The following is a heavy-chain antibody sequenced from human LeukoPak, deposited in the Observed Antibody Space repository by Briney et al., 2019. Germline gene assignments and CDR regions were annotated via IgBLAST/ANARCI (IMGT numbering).Heavy chain of an antibody. V-gene: IGHV3-9*01. D-gene: IGHD6-6*01. CDR1: GFTFDDYA. Sequence: GGSLRLSCAASGFTFDDYAMHWVRQAPGKGLEWVSGISWNSGSIGYADSVKGRFTISRDNAKNSLYLQMNSLRAEDTALYYCAKDIHYSSSIYCFDYWGQGTLVTVSS. J-gene: IGHJ4*02. CDR3: AKDIHYSSSIYCFDY. CDR2: ISWNSGSI.